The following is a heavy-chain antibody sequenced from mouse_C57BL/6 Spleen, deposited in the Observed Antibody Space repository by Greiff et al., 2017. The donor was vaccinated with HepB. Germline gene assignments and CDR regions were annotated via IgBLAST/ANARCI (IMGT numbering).Heavy chain of an antibody. CDR3: ARSGYDYDYYFDY. CDR1: GYTFTDYY. Sequence: EVKLQQSGPELVKPGASVKISCKASGYTFTDYYMNWVKQSHGKSLEWIGDINPNNGGTSYNQKFKGKATLTVDKSSSTAYMELRSLTSEDSAVYYCARSGYDYDYYFDYWGQGTTLTVSS. J-gene: IGHJ2*01. D-gene: IGHD2-4*01. CDR2: INPNNGGT. V-gene: IGHV1-26*01.